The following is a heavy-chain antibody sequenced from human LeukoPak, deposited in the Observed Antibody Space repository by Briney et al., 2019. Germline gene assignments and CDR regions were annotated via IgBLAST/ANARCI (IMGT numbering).Heavy chain of an antibody. CDR2: INHIGST. CDR1: GGSFSGYY. CDR3: ARGIVVVPADTSFSDSFDY. Sequence: PSETLSLTCAVYGGSFSGYYLSWIRQPPGKGLEWIGEINHIGSTNYNPSLKSRVTISVDTSNNQFSLKLSSVTAADTAVYYCARGIVVVPADTSFSDSFDYWGQGTLVTVSS. J-gene: IGHJ4*02. D-gene: IGHD2-2*01. V-gene: IGHV4-34*01.